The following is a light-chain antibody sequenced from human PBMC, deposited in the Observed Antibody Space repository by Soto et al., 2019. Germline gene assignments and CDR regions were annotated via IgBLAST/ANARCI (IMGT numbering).Light chain of an antibody. Sequence: EIVLTQSPGTLSLSPGERATLSCRASQSVTSSYLAWYQQKLGQAPRLLIYGASTRATGIPDRFSGSGSGTDFTLTISRLEPEDFAVYYCQQYGRSPLTFGPGTKVDI. J-gene: IGKJ3*01. V-gene: IGKV3-20*01. CDR1: QSVTSSY. CDR2: GAS. CDR3: QQYGRSPLT.